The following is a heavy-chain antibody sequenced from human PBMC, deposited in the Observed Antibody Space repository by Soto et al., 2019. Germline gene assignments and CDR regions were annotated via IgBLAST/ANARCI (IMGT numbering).Heavy chain of an antibody. CDR3: ARTRGASFFDF. CDR2: IFYSGTS. V-gene: IGHV4-31*02. D-gene: IGHD1-26*01. J-gene: IGHJ4*02. CDR1: GGSISCADYY. Sequence: PSETRSLTWNVSGGSISCADYYWIWIRQHPGKGLEWIGYIFYSGTSYYNYNSSLKSRLFMSLDPSKNNFYLKLTSVTAADTAVYYCARTRGASFFDFWGPGTLVTVSS.